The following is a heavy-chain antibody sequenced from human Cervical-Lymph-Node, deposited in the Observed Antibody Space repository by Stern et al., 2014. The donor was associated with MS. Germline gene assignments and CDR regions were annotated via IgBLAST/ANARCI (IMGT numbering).Heavy chain of an antibody. CDR1: GFTFDDYA. CDR2: ISWNSGNI. CDR3: AKDINLRGTYYFDY. V-gene: IGHV3-9*01. Sequence: MQLVQSGGGLVQPGRSLRLSCAASGFTFDDYAMHWVRQAPGKGLEWVSGISWNSGNIGYADSVKGRFTISRDYAKNSLYLQMNSLRAEDTALYYCAKDINLRGTYYFDYWGQGTLVTVSS. J-gene: IGHJ4*02. D-gene: IGHD2-15*01.